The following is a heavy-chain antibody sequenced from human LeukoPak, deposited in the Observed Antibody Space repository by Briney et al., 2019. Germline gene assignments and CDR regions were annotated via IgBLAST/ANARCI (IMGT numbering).Heavy chain of an antibody. D-gene: IGHD2-15*01. J-gene: IGHJ4*02. CDR3: ARENGYCSGSDCYSYFDS. Sequence: GGSLRLSCAGSGFTFSHFWMSWVRQAPGKGLEWVAYIKKTGIETYYLDSVKGRSTITRDNNRNSLFLQMYSLRAEDMAVYFCARENGYCSGSDCYSYFDSWGQGTLVTVSS. V-gene: IGHV3-7*01. CDR2: IKKTGIET. CDR1: GFTFSHFW.